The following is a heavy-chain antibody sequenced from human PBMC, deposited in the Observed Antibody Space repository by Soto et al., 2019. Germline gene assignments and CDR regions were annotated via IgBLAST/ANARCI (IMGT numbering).Heavy chain of an antibody. Sequence: QVQLVQSGAEVKKPGSSVKVSCKASGGTFSTDSISWVRQAPGQGLEWMGGIIPMFGTAINAQKFQGRVTIAADESTSTAYMELSSLRSEDTAVYFCAREIDGYYGMDVWGQGTTVTVAS. V-gene: IGHV1-69*12. J-gene: IGHJ6*02. CDR1: GGTFSTDS. CDR2: IIPMFGTA. CDR3: AREIDGYYGMDV.